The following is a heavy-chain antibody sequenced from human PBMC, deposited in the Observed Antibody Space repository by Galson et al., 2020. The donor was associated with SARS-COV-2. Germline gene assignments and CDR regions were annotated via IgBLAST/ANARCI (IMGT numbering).Heavy chain of an antibody. V-gene: IGHV3-7*01. Sequence: GGSLRISCAVSGFDLKDFWMSWFRQASGKGLEWVANIRGDGSETNYADSVKGRFSISRDNDENSLYLQMNSLRVEDTAVYYCSREGWQGGYWGQGTRVTVSS. CDR1: GFDLKDFW. CDR2: IRGDGSET. J-gene: IGHJ4*02. CDR3: SREGWQGGY.